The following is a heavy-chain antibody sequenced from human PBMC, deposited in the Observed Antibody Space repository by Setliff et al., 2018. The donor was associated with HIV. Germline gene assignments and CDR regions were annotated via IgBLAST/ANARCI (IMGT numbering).Heavy chain of an antibody. CDR1: GHTFTSYY. CDR2: INPSGGST. Sequence: ASVKVSCKASGHTFTSYYMHWVRQAPGRGLEWMGIINPSGGSTSYAQKFQGRVTMTRDTSTSTVDMELSSLRSEDTAVYYCARGKVVRGVIPSYYFDYWGQGTLVTVSS. J-gene: IGHJ4*02. D-gene: IGHD3-10*01. V-gene: IGHV1-46*01. CDR3: ARGKVVRGVIPSYYFDY.